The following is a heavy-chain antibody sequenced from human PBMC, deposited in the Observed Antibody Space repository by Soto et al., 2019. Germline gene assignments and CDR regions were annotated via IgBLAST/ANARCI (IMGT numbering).Heavy chain of an antibody. D-gene: IGHD3-10*01. CDR2: IWYDGSNK. V-gene: IGHV3-33*01. Sequence: QVQLVESGGGVVQPGRSLRLSCAASGFTFSSYGMHWVRQAPGKGLEWVAVIWYDGSNKYYADSVKGRFTISRDNSKNTLYLQMNSLRAEDTAVYYCARGVPSQGLWLGEEFDYWGQGTLVTVSS. CDR3: ARGVPSQGLWLGEEFDY. CDR1: GFTFSSYG. J-gene: IGHJ4*02.